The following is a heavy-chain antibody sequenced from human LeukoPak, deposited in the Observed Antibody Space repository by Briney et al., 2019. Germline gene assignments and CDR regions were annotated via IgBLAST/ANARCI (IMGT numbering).Heavy chain of an antibody. V-gene: IGHV4-4*09. CDR2: IYTSGST. CDR3: ARHVTYYYGSGSSPQHFDY. D-gene: IGHD3-10*01. Sequence: SETLSLTCTVSGGSISSYYWSWIRQPPGKGLEWIGYIYTSGSTNYNPFLKSRVTISVDTSKNQFSLKLSSVTAADTAVYYCARHVTYYYGSGSSPQHFDYWGQGTLVTASS. CDR1: GGSISSYY. J-gene: IGHJ4*02.